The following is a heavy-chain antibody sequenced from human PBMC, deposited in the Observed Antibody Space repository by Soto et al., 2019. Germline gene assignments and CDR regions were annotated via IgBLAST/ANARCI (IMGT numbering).Heavy chain of an antibody. CDR2: IIPMLGTP. V-gene: IGHV1-69*11. J-gene: IGHJ6*02. CDR3: ARVVSNHRSGPHYYSYGMDV. D-gene: IGHD3-10*01. Sequence: QVQLVQSGAEVKKPGSSVTVSCKTSGGTFSRFGISWVRQAPGLGLEWMGGIIPMLGTPNYAQQFQGRVTITADVTTNTAHMELSSLRSEDTAVYFCARVVSNHRSGPHYYSYGMDVWGQGTTVVVSS. CDR1: GGTFSRFG.